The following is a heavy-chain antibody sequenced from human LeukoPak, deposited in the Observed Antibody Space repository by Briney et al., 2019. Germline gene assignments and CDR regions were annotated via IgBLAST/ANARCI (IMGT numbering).Heavy chain of an antibody. CDR1: GFTFSSYA. CDR2: ISGSGGST. J-gene: IGHJ4*02. D-gene: IGHD6-19*01. V-gene: IGHV3-23*01. CDR3: AKDGAAYSSGRGDY. Sequence: GGSLRLSCAASGFTFSSYAMSWVRQAPGKGLEWVSAISGSGGSTYYADSVKGRFTISRDNSKNTLYLQMNSLRAEDTAVYYRAKDGAAYSSGRGDYWGQGTLVTVSS.